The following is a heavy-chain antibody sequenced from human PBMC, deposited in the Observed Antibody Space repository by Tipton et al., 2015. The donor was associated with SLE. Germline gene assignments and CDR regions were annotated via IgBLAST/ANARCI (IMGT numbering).Heavy chain of an antibody. CDR1: GFTFSSYG. CDR2: ISYDGSNK. Sequence: SLRLSCAASGFTFSSYGMHWVRQAPGKGLEWVAVISYDGSNKYYADSVKCRFTISRDNSKNTLYRQMNSLRAEDTDVYYCAKDRRGYIYGDAFDICGEGTMVPVSS. D-gene: IGHD5-18*01. V-gene: IGHV3-30*18. CDR3: AKDRRGYIYGDAFDI. J-gene: IGHJ3*02.